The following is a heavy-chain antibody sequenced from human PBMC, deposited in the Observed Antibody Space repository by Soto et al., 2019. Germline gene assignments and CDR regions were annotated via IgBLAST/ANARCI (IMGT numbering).Heavy chain of an antibody. CDR2: IIPIFGTA. Sequence: SVEVSCKASGGTFSSYAISWVRQAPGQGLEWMGGIIPIFGTANYAQKFQGRVTITADKSTSTAYMELSSLRSEDTAVYYCARGSSGYFVDYYYYGMDVWGQGTTVTVSS. CDR3: ARGSSGYFVDYYYYGMDV. J-gene: IGHJ6*02. CDR1: GGTFSSYA. D-gene: IGHD3-22*01. V-gene: IGHV1-69*06.